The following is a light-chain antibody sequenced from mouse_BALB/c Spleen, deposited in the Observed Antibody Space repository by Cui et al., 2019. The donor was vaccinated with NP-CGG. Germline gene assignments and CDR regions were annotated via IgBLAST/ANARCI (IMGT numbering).Light chain of an antibody. V-gene: IGLV1*01. CDR3: ALWYSNHWV. CDR1: TGAVTTSNY. Sequence: QAVVPQASAPTTPPGETVTLTCRSSTGAVTTSNYANWVQEKPDHLFTGLIGGTNNRAPGVPARFSGSLIGDKAALTITGAQTEDEAIYFCALWYSNHWVFGGGTKLTVL. J-gene: IGLJ1*01. CDR2: GTN.